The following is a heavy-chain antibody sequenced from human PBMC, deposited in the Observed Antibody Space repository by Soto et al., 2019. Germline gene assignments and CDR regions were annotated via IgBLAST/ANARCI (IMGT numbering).Heavy chain of an antibody. V-gene: IGHV3-33*01. D-gene: IGHD2-15*01. CDR3: AREVYCSGGSCYPVADYYYGMDV. CDR2: IWFDGSNK. J-gene: IGHJ6*02. CDR1: GFTFTSYG. Sequence: PGGSLRLSCAASGFTFTSYGMHWVRQAPGKGLEWVAVIWFDGSNKYYSDSVKGRFTISRDNSKNTLCLQMNSLRAEDTAVYYCAREVYCSGGSCYPVADYYYGMDVWGQGTTVTVSS.